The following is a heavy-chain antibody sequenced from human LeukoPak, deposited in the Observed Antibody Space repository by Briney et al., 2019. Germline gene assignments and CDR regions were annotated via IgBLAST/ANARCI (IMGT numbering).Heavy chain of an antibody. J-gene: IGHJ4*02. CDR1: GGSFSVYY. V-gene: IGHV4-34*01. Sequence: SETLSLTCAVYGGSFSVYYWSWIRQPPGKGLEWIGEINHSGSTNYNPSLKSRVTISVDTSKNQFSLKLSSVTAADTAVYYCARGPEWDLPNDYWGQGTLVTVSS. CDR2: INHSGST. D-gene: IGHD1-26*01. CDR3: ARGPEWDLPNDY.